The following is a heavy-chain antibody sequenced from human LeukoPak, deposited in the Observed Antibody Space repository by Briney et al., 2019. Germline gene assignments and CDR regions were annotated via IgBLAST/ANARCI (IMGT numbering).Heavy chain of an antibody. CDR3: ATPHRSYYYGMDV. CDR1: EGTFSSYA. Sequence: SVKVSCKASEGTFSSYAISWVRQAPGQGLEWMGRIIPILGIANYAQKFQGRVTITADKSTSTAYMELSSLRSEDTAVYYCATPHRSYYYGMDVWGQGTTVTVSS. J-gene: IGHJ6*02. V-gene: IGHV1-69*04. CDR2: IIPILGIA.